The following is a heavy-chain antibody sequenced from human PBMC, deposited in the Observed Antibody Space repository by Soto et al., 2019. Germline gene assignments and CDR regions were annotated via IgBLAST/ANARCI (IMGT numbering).Heavy chain of an antibody. CDR1: GGSISSSSYY. CDR3: ARVIAVAGYYYYVMDV. D-gene: IGHD6-19*01. J-gene: IGHJ6*02. Sequence: SETLSLTCTVSGGSISSSSYYWGWIRQPPGKGLEWIGSIYYSGSTYYNPSLKSRVTISVDTSKNQFSLKLSSVTAADTAVYYCARVIAVAGYYYYVMDVWGQGTRVTVPS. CDR2: IYYSGST. V-gene: IGHV4-39*01.